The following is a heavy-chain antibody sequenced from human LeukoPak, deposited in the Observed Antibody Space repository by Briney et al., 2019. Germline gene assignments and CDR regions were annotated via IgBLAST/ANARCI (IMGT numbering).Heavy chain of an antibody. CDR1: GFTFSSYG. CDR2: IWYDGSNK. D-gene: IGHD6-19*01. V-gene: IGHV3-33*06. CDR3: AKAIYSSGWRQAFDY. Sequence: GGSLRLSCAASGFTFSSYGMHWVRQAPGKGLEWVAVIWYDGSNKYYADSVKGRFTISRDNSKNTLYLQMNSLRAEDTAVYYCAKAIYSSGWRQAFDYWGQGTLVTVSS. J-gene: IGHJ4*02.